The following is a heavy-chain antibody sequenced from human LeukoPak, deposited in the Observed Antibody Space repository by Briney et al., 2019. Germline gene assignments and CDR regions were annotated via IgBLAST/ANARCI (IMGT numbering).Heavy chain of an antibody. CDR2: IFNSGRTI. CDR1: GFTFSDYY. D-gene: IGHD3-22*01. Sequence: GGSLRLSCAASGFTFSDYYMSWIRQPPGKGLDWVSYIFNSGRTIYYADSVKGRFTISRDNAKNSVYLQMNNLRAEDTAVYYCARDRLGDYDHSGYYDKWGQGTLVTVSS. CDR3: ARDRLGDYDHSGYYDK. V-gene: IGHV3-11*01. J-gene: IGHJ4*02.